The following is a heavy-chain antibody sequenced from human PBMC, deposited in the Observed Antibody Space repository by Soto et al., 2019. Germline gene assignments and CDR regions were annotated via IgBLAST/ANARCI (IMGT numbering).Heavy chain of an antibody. Sequence: PGGSLRLSCAASGFIFSSFGMHWVRQAPGKGLEWVAHIWYDGSNTYYADSVKGRFTISRDNSRNTLYLQMNSLRAEVTAVYHCVRDLLGSGGHFDYWGQGTPVTVSS. CDR2: IWYDGSNT. J-gene: IGHJ4*02. D-gene: IGHD7-27*01. V-gene: IGHV3-33*01. CDR1: GFIFSSFG. CDR3: VRDLLGSGGHFDY.